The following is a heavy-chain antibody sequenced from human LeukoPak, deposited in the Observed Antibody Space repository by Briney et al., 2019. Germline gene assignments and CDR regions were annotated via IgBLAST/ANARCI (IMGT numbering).Heavy chain of an antibody. CDR2: IHADGSGI. V-gene: IGHV3-74*01. CDR1: GSPFNGDW. CDR3: ARDRYHSLDA. J-gene: IGHJ6*02. Sequence: GGSLRLSCVVSGSPFNGDWVHWVRQAPGEGLVWVSHIHADGSGITYADSVKGRFSISRDNAKNTVYLQMSSLSAEDTAVYYCARDRYHSLDAWGPGTTVTVSS.